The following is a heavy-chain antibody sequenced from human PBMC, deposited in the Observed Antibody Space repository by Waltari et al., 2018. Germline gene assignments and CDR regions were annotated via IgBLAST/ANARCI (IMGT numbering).Heavy chain of an antibody. CDR1: GFPFSNYV. D-gene: IGHD3-22*01. CDR3: ARGQAWAMIVVVIIYFDC. CDR2: ISYDGDHK. Sequence: QVQLVESGGGVVQPGRSLRLSCAVSGFPFSNYVMHWVRQAPGKGLEGGAAISYDGDHKYYADAVKGRFTIARDNSKNTLYLQMNSLSAEDTAVYYCARGQAWAMIVVVIIYFDCWGQGTLVTVSS. V-gene: IGHV3-30*01. J-gene: IGHJ4*02.